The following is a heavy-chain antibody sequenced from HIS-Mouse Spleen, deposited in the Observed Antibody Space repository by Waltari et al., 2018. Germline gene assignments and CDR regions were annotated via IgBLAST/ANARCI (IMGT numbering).Heavy chain of an antibody. CDR1: GGSISSSSYS. D-gene: IGHD6-13*01. Sequence: QLQLQESGPGLVKPSETLSLTCTVSGGSISSSSYSWGGIRQPPGTGLEWIGSIYYSGSTYYNPSLKSRVTISVDTSKNQFSLKLSSVTAADTAVYYCAREIPYSSSWYDWYFDLWGRGTLVTVSS. CDR3: AREIPYSSSWYDWYFDL. V-gene: IGHV4-39*07. J-gene: IGHJ2*01. CDR2: IYYSGST.